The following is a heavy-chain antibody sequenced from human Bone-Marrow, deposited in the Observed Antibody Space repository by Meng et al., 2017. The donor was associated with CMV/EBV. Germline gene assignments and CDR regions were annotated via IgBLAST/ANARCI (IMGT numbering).Heavy chain of an antibody. D-gene: IGHD1-26*01. J-gene: IGHJ4*02. CDR2: ISGSGGST. CDR1: GFTFSSYA. Sequence: GGSLRLSCAASGFTFSSYAMSWVRQAPGKGLEWVSAISGSGGSTYYADSVKGRFTISRDNSKNTLYLQMNSLRAEDTAVYYYAKDQAGSYPNYYFDYWGQGTLVTVSS. CDR3: AKDQAGSYPNYYFDY. V-gene: IGHV3-23*01.